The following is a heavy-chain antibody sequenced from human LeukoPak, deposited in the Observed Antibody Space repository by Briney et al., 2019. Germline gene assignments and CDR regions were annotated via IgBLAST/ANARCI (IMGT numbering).Heavy chain of an antibody. D-gene: IGHD3-16*02. J-gene: IGHJ4*02. Sequence: SETLSLTCTVSGGSISSSTFYWGWIRQPPGNGLEWIGTIYYSGSTFYNPSLKSRVTVSVDTSKNQFSLKLSSVTAADTAVYYCARGTAFFKDYVWGSYPKGGYFDYWGQGTLVTVSS. CDR1: GGSISSSTFY. CDR2: IYYSGST. V-gene: IGHV4-39*07. CDR3: ARGTAFFKDYVWGSYPKGGYFDY.